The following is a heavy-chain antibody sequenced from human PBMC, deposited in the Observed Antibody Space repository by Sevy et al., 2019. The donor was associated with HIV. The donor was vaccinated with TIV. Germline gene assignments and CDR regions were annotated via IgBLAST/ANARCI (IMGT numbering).Heavy chain of an antibody. CDR3: TRWKGLQSIFDF. D-gene: IGHD2-21*01. CDR2: LKNKASGGTV. CDR1: GFTFGDYT. V-gene: IGHV3-49*04. J-gene: IGHJ4*02. Sequence: GGSLRLSCTASGFTFGDYTMNWVRQAPGKGLEWVAFLKNKASGGTVDHAASVKGRFTISGDDSKSIVYLQMNDLKTEDTAVYYCTRWKGLQSIFDFWGQGVLVTVSS.